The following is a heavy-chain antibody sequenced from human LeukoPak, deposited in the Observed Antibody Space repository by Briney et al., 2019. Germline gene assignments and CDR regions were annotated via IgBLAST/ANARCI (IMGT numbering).Heavy chain of an antibody. Sequence: SETLSLTCAVYGGSFSGYYWSWIRQPPGKGLEWIGEINHSGSTNYNPSLESRVTISVDTSKNQFSLKLSSVTAADTAVYYCARGGVTLTYWGQGTLVTVSS. D-gene: IGHD2-21*02. V-gene: IGHV4-34*01. CDR1: GGSFSGYY. CDR3: ARGGVTLTY. J-gene: IGHJ4*02. CDR2: INHSGST.